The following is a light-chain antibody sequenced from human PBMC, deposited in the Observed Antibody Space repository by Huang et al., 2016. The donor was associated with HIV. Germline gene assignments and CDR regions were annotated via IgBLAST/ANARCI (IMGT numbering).Light chain of an antibody. CDR3: QQYYSTPLT. CDR1: QSVLYSSNNKNY. Sequence: DIVMTQSPDSLAVSLGERATINCKSSQSVLYSSNNKNYLAWYQQKPGQPPKLLIYCASTLESGVPDQFSGSGSGTDFTLTISSLQAEDVAVYYCQQYYSTPLTFGGGTKVEIK. CDR2: CAS. V-gene: IGKV4-1*01. J-gene: IGKJ4*01.